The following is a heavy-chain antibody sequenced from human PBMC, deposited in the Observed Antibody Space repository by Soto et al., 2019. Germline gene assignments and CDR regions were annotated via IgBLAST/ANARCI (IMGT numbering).Heavy chain of an antibody. CDR3: ARDPLIGNTDYGLDV. D-gene: IGHD1-7*01. V-gene: IGHV3-74*01. J-gene: IGHJ6*01. CDR2: INNDGSNT. Sequence: RGSLRLSCASCVFTFSTYWMPWVRQPPGKGLVWVSRINNDGSNTAYADSVKGRFTISRDNAQSTLYLQMNSLRAEDTAVYYCARDPLIGNTDYGLDVWGQGTTVTVSS. CDR1: VFTFSTYW.